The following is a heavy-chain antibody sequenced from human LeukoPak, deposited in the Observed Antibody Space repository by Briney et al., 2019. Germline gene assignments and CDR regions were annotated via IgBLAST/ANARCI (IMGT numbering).Heavy chain of an antibody. CDR2: INPNSGAT. CDR3: ARGSYEDYEFDY. V-gene: IGHV1-2*02. J-gene: IGHJ4*02. D-gene: IGHD4-17*01. CDR1: GYTFTRYY. Sequence: ASVKVSFKASGYTFTRYYMHWVRQAPGQGLEWMGLINPNSGATDYAQRFQGRVTMTRDTSISTAYMEVSRLRSDDTAVYYCARGSYEDYEFDYWGQGTPVTVSS.